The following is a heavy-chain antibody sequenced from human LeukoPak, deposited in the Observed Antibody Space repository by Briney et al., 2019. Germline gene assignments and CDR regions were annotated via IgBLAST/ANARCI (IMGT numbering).Heavy chain of an antibody. CDR2: ISSSSSTI. Sequence: GGSLRLSCAASGFTSSSYSMNWVRQAPGKGLEWVSYISSSSSTIYYADSVKGRFTISRDNAKNSLYLQMNSLRAEDTAVYYCAREIDAYYYYYMDVWGKGTTVTVSS. J-gene: IGHJ6*03. CDR3: AREIDAYYYYYMDV. V-gene: IGHV3-48*01. CDR1: GFTSSSYS.